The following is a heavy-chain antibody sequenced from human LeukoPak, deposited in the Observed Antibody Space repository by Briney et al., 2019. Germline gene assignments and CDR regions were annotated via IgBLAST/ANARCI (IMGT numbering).Heavy chain of an antibody. CDR3: TRTTYPRRPGLCNY. CDR1: GFTFGDYP. J-gene: IGHJ4*02. V-gene: IGHV3-49*04. D-gene: IGHD1-1*01. Sequence: GGSLRLSCTASGFTFGDYPMSWVRQAPGKGLEWVSFIRIKAYGGTKEYAASVKGRFTISRDDSRSIAYLQMNSLKTEDTAVYYCTRTTYPRRPGLCNYWGQGTLVTVSS. CDR2: IRIKAYGGTK.